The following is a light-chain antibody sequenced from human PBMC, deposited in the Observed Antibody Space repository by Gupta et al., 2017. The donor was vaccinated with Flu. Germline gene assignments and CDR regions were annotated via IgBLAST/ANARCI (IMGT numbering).Light chain of an antibody. CDR1: RTITTY. V-gene: IGKV1-39*01. J-gene: IGKJ3*01. CDR3: QQSYGTPVT. Sequence: GDSVTISCRASRTITTYLNWYQQKPGRAPTLLIHDTATLQAGVPSRFSGSGSGTEFTLTITSLQPADFATYYCQQSYGTPVTFGPGTKVAI. CDR2: DTA.